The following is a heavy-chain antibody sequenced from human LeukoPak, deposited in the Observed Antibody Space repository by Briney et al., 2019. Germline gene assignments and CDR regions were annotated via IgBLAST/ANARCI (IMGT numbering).Heavy chain of an antibody. D-gene: IGHD3-22*01. CDR1: GVSISSYY. CDR2: IYTSGST. CDR3: AREVDYYDSSGYYSDAFDI. J-gene: IGHJ3*02. V-gene: IGHV4-4*07. Sequence: SETLSLTCTVSGVSISSYYWSWIRQPAGKGLEWIGRIYTSGSTNYNPSLKSRVTMSVDTSKNQFSLKLSSVTAADTAVYYCAREVDYYDSSGYYSDAFDIWGQGTMVTVSS.